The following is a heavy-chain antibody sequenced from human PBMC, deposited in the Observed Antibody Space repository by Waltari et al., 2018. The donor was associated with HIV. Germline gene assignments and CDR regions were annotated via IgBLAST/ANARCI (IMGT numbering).Heavy chain of an antibody. CDR3: ARVVSSIGPYDVDY. Sequence: EAQLVESGGGLIQPGGSLRLFCSASGFTVSSNYMSWVRPSPGKGLEWVSFIYSGGSTYDADSVNGRFTYARDNTKNTLYLRMNSLRAEDSSVYYCARVVSSIGPYDVDYWGQGTLVTVSS. D-gene: IGHD6-19*01. CDR1: GFTVSSNY. J-gene: IGHJ4*02. CDR2: IYSGGST. V-gene: IGHV3-53*01.